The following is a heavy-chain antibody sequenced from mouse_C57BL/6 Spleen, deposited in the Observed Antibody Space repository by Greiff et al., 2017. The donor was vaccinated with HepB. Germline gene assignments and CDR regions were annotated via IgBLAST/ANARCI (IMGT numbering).Heavy chain of an antibody. CDR1: GYTFTSYW. CDR3: AKIYDGYDDAMDY. CDR2: IHPNSGST. D-gene: IGHD2-3*01. V-gene: IGHV1-64*01. Sequence: QVQLQQPGAELVKPGASVKLSCKASGYTFTSYWMHWVKQRPGQGLEWIGMIHPNSGSTNYNEKFKSKATLTVDKSSSTAYMQLSSLTSEDSAVYYCAKIYDGYDDAMDYWGQGTSVTVSS. J-gene: IGHJ4*01.